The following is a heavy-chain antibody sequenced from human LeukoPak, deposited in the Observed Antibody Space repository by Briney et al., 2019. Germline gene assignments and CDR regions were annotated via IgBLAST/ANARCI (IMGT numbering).Heavy chain of an antibody. J-gene: IGHJ4*02. CDR1: GGSISSYY. CDR2: IYYSGST. CDR3: AREGSSGWFDY. V-gene: IGHV4-59*01. Sequence: PSETLSLTCTVSGGSISSYYWSWIRQPPGKGLEWIGYIYYSGSTNYNPSLKSRVTISVDTSKNQSSLKLSSVTAADTAVYYCAREGSSGWFDYWGQGTLVTVSS. D-gene: IGHD6-19*01.